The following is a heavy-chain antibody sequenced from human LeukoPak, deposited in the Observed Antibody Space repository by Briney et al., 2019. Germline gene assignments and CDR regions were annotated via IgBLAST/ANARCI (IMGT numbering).Heavy chain of an antibody. CDR1: GGSFSGYY. Sequence: KPSETLSLTCAVYGGSFSGYYWSWIRQPPGKGLEWIGEINHSGSTNYNPSLKSRVTISVDTSKNQFSLKLSSVTAADTAVYYCARHPPRWAGEWLLFDYWGQGTLVTVSS. CDR2: INHSGST. D-gene: IGHD3-3*01. J-gene: IGHJ4*02. V-gene: IGHV4-34*01. CDR3: ARHPPRWAGEWLLFDY.